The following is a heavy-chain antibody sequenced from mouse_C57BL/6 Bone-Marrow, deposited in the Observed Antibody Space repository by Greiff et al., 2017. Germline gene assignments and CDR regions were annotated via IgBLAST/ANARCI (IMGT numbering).Heavy chain of an antibody. D-gene: IGHD1-1*01. CDR1: GYSFTGYY. J-gene: IGHJ2*01. V-gene: IGHV1-42*01. CDR2: INPSTGGT. Sequence: VQLKESGPELVKPGASVKISCKASGYSFTGYYMNWVKQSPEKSLEWIGEINPSTGGTTYNQKFKAKATLTVDKSSSTAYMQLKSLTSEDSAVYYCARMDYYGSPFDYWGQGTTLTGSS. CDR3: ARMDYYGSPFDY.